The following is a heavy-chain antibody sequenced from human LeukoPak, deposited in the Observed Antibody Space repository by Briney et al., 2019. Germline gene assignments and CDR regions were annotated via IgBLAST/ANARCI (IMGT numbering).Heavy chain of an antibody. CDR1: GFTFSSYG. Sequence: GGSPRLSCAASGFTFSSYGMHWVRQAPGKGLEWVAVISYDGSNKYYADSVKGRFTISRDNSKNTLYLQMNSLRAEDTAVYYCAKEDGDLYSSSWIYYFDYWGQGTLVTVSS. D-gene: IGHD6-13*01. CDR2: ISYDGSNK. V-gene: IGHV3-30*18. CDR3: AKEDGDLYSSSWIYYFDY. J-gene: IGHJ4*02.